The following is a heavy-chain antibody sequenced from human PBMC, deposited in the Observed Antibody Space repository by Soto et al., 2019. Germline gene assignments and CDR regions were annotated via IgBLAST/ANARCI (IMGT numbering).Heavy chain of an antibody. J-gene: IGHJ4*02. CDR1: GDSLTNNNR. CDR3: VRDSSTVCSSINGYRH. CDR2: IWHTGRP. D-gene: IGHD6-13*01. Sequence: QLQLRDSGPGLVQPSWTLSLTCDVSGDSLTNNNRWSWVRQAPGKGPERIGAIWHTGRPNYNPSLESPVVISIYKPKYEFSLKWKSVSSADTAVYYCVRDSSTVCSSINGYRHWGQGNLGTDSS. V-gene: IGHV4-4*02.